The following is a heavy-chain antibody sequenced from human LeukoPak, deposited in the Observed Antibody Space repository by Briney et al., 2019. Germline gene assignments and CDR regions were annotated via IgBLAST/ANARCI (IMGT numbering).Heavy chain of an antibody. CDR2: MNPNSGNT. Sequence: ASVKVSCKASGHTFTSYDINWVRQATGQGLEWMGWMNPNSGNTGYAQKFQGRVTMTRNTSISTAYMELSSLRSDDTAVYYCARDSYSSSWYESYYYYMDVWGKGTTVTVSS. D-gene: IGHD6-13*01. CDR1: GHTFTSYD. CDR3: ARDSYSSSWYESYYYYMDV. J-gene: IGHJ6*03. V-gene: IGHV1-8*01.